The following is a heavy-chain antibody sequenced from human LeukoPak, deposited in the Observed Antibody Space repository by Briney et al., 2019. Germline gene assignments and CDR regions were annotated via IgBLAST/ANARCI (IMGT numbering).Heavy chain of an antibody. CDR1: GGSISSYC. Sequence: SETLSLTCSVSGGSISSYCCSWIRQPAGKGLGWIWRIYPSGSTNYNPSLKSRVTITIDKSKNQFSLRLTSVTAADPAVYYCARDRSGYSEYYFDYWGQGTLVSVSS. V-gene: IGHV4-4*07. CDR2: IYPSGST. J-gene: IGHJ4*02. D-gene: IGHD5-12*01. CDR3: ARDRSGYSEYYFDY.